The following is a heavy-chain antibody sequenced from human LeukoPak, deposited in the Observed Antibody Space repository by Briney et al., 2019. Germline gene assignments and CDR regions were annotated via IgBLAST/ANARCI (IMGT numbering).Heavy chain of an antibody. J-gene: IGHJ4*02. CDR2: ISWNSNSI. V-gene: IGHV3-9*01. Sequence: GGSLRLSCAASGFTFDDYAMHWVRQVPGKGLEWVSGISWNSNSIGYADSVKGRFTISRDNARSSLYLQMNSLRAEDTALYYCAKDTYSSSLTGFDYWGQGTLVTVSS. D-gene: IGHD6-6*01. CDR3: AKDTYSSSLTGFDY. CDR1: GFTFDDYA.